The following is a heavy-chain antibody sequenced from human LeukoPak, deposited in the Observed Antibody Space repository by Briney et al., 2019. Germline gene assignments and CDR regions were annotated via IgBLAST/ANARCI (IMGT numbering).Heavy chain of an antibody. D-gene: IGHD4-17*01. J-gene: IGHJ4*02. CDR1: GFTFSSYA. CDR2: ISGSGGST. CDR3: AKVRGATVTHRNRLYYFDY. Sequence: PGGSLRLSCAASGFTFSSYAMSWVRQAPGKGLEWVSAISGSGGSTYYADSVKGRFTISRDNFKNTLYLQMNSLRAEDTAVYYCAKVRGATVTHRNRLYYFDYWGQGTLVTVSS. V-gene: IGHV3-23*01.